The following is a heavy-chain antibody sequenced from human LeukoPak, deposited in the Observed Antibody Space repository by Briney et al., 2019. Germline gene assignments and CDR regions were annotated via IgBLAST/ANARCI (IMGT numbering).Heavy chain of an antibody. CDR2: IYYSGST. J-gene: IGHJ4*02. CDR1: GGSISSYY. V-gene: IGHV4-59*01. Sequence: PSETLSLTCTVSGGSISSYYWSWIRQPPGKGLEWIGYIYYSGSTNYNPSLKSRVTISVDTSKNQFSLKLSSVTAADTAVYYCAREVYSNYVYHFDYWGQGTLVTVSS. D-gene: IGHD4-11*01. CDR3: AREVYSNYVYHFDY.